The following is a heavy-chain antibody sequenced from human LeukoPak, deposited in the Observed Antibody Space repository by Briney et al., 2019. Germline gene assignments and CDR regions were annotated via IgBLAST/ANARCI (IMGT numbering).Heavy chain of an antibody. CDR2: IWYDGSNK. Sequence: GGSLRLSCAASGFTFSSYGMHWVRQAPGKGLEWVAVIWYDGSNKYYADSVKGRFTISRDNSKNTPYLQMNSLRAEDTAVYYCARGEYYYDSSGYYGRYWGQGTLVTVSS. V-gene: IGHV3-33*01. J-gene: IGHJ4*02. CDR1: GFTFSSYG. D-gene: IGHD3-22*01. CDR3: ARGEYYYDSSGYYGRY.